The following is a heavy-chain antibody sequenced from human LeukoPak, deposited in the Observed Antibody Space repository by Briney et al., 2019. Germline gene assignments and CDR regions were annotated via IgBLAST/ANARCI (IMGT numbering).Heavy chain of an antibody. V-gene: IGHV4-38-2*02. CDR1: GYSISSGYY. CDR2: IYHSGST. D-gene: IGHD3-3*01. CDR3: VSLVTIFGVVIMPYYYYYMDV. J-gene: IGHJ6*03. Sequence: SETLSLTCTVSGYSISSGYYWGWTRQPPGKGLEWIGSIYHSGSTYYNPSLKSRVTISVDTSKNQFSLKLSSVTAADTAVYYCVSLVTIFGVVIMPYYYYYMDVWGKGTTVTVSS.